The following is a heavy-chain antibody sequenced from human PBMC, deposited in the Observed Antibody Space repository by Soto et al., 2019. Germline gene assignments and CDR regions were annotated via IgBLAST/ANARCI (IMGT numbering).Heavy chain of an antibody. CDR1: GGTFSSYA. CDR3: ARDGRRCSSTSCPKRNWFDP. V-gene: IGHV1-69*13. J-gene: IGHJ5*02. Sequence: SVEVSCKXSGGTFSSYAISWVRQAPGQGLEWMGGIIPIFGTANYAQKFQGRVTITADESTSTAYMELSSLRSEDTAVYYCARDGRRCSSTSCPKRNWFDPWGQGTLVTVSS. CDR2: IIPIFGTA. D-gene: IGHD2-2*01.